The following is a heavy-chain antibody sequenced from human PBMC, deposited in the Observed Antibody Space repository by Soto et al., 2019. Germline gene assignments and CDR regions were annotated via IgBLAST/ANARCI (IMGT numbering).Heavy chain of an antibody. V-gene: IGHV4-31*03. D-gene: IGHD4-17*01. J-gene: IGHJ4*02. CDR3: ARIPTDDYGDATPDY. CDR1: GGSISSGGYY. Sequence: QVQLQESGPGLVKPSQTLSLTCTVSGGSISSGGYYWSWIRQHPGKGLAWIGYIYYSGSTYYNPSLKSRVTISVDTSKNQFSLKLSSVTAADTAVYYCARIPTDDYGDATPDYWGQGTLVTVCS. CDR2: IYYSGST.